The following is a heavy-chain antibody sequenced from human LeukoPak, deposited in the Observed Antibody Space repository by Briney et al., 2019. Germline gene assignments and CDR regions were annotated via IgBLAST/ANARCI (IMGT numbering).Heavy chain of an antibody. CDR1: GFTFTDYY. D-gene: IGHD5-12*01. CDR3: ARARRDIGYDGWFDP. Sequence: ASVKVSCKASGFTFTDYYIHWVRQAPGQGLEWMGWINPTSGNTNSAQKFQGRVTMTRDTSISTAYMELTSLRSDDTAVYYCARARRDIGYDGWFDPWGQGTLVTDSS. J-gene: IGHJ5*02. V-gene: IGHV1-2*02. CDR2: INPTSGNT.